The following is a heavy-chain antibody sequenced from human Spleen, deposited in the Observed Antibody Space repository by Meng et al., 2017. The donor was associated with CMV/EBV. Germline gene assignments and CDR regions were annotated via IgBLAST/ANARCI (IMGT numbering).Heavy chain of an antibody. CDR2: TYYRSKWYN. CDR3: ARYRLSGSYDAFDI. Sequence: VSSNSSAWNWIRQSPSRGLEWLGRTYYRSKWYNDYAVSVKSRITINPDTSKNQFSLQLNSVTPEDTAVYYCARYRLSGSYDAFDIWGQGTMVTVSS. V-gene: IGHV6-1*01. CDR1: VSSNSSA. D-gene: IGHD1-26*01. J-gene: IGHJ3*02.